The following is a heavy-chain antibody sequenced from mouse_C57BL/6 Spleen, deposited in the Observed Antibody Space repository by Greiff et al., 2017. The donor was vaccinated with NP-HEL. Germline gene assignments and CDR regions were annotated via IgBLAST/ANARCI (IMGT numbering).Heavy chain of an antibody. J-gene: IGHJ3*01. CDR3: ARGISAWFAY. V-gene: IGHV1-4*01. D-gene: IGHD3-1*01. CDR1: GYTFTSYT. CDR2: INPSSGYT. Sequence: VMLVESGAELARPGASVKMSCKASGYTFTSYTMHWVKQRPGQGLEWIGYINPSSGYTKYNQKFKDKATLTADKSSSTAYMQLSSLTSEDSAVYYCARGISAWFAYWGQGTLVTVSA.